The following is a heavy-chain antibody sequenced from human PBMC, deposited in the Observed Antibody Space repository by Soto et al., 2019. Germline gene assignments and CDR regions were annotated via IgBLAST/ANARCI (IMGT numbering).Heavy chain of an antibody. CDR2: LIPIFGTA. J-gene: IGHJ4*02. CDR1: GGTFSSYA. Sequence: QVQLVQSGAEVKKPGSSVKVSCKASGGTFSSYAISWVRQAPGQGLEWMGGLIPIFGTANYAQKFQGRVTITADESTSTAYMELSSLRSEDTAVYYCARGTYYYDSSGYYPGDYWGQGTLVTVSS. D-gene: IGHD3-22*01. V-gene: IGHV1-69*01. CDR3: ARGTYYYDSSGYYPGDY.